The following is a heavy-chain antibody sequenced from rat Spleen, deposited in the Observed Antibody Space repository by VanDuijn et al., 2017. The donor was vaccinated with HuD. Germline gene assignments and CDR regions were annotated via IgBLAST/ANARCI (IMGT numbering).Heavy chain of an antibody. Sequence: EVQLVESGGGLVQPGRSLRLSCAASGFTFSNYDMAWVRQAPTKGLEWVASISTGGGNTYYRDSVKGRFTISRDNAKSTLYLQMDSLRSEDTATYYCARVRSGYGLGYYVMDAWGQGASVTVSS. CDR3: ARVRSGYGLGYYVMDA. CDR2: ISTGGGNT. V-gene: IGHV5S23*01. CDR1: GFTFSNYD. J-gene: IGHJ4*01. D-gene: IGHD4-3*01.